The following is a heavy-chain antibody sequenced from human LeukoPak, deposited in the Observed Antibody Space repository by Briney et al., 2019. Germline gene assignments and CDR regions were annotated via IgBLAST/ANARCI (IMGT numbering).Heavy chain of an antibody. CDR2: IYHSGST. CDR1: GYSISSGYY. CDR3: ARDRGRVPAASDY. Sequence: SETLSLTCTVSGYSISSGYYWGWIRPPPGEGLEWIGSIYHSGSTYYNPSLKSRVTISVDTSKNQFSLKLSSVTAADTAVYYCARDRGRVPAASDYWGQGTLVTVSS. J-gene: IGHJ4*02. V-gene: IGHV4-38-2*02. D-gene: IGHD2-2*01.